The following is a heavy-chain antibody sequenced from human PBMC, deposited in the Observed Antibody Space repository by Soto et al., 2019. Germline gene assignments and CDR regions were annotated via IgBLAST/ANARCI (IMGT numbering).Heavy chain of an antibody. CDR1: GGSFSGYY. CDR2: INHSGST. CDR3: ARDKLPGLFDY. J-gene: IGHJ4*02. Sequence: QVQLQQWGAGLLKPSETLSLTCAVYGGSFSGYYWTWIRQPPGTGLEWIGEINHSGSTNYNPSLKSRVTISVDTAKNRLSLTLPSVTAAATAVYDCARDKLPGLFDYWGQGTLVTVSS. V-gene: IGHV4-34*01.